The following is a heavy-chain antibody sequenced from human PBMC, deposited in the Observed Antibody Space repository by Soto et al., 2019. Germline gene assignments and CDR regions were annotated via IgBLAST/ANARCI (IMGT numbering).Heavy chain of an antibody. Sequence: QVQLVESGGGVVQPGRSLRLSCAASGFTFSSYGMHWVRQAPGKGLEWVAVIWYDGSNKYYADSVKGRFTISRDNSKNTLYLQMNSLRAEDTAVYYCARSAAGTFWYFDLWGRGTLVTGSS. V-gene: IGHV3-33*01. J-gene: IGHJ2*01. CDR2: IWYDGSNK. CDR1: GFTFSSYG. CDR3: ARSAAGTFWYFDL. D-gene: IGHD6-13*01.